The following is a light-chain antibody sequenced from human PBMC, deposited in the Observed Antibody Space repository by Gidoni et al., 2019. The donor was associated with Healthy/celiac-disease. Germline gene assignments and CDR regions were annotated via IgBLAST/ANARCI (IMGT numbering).Light chain of an antibody. J-gene: IGKJ1*01. Sequence: EIVLTQSPGTLSLSPGDRATLSCRASRTVSSSYLAWYQQKPGQAPRLLIYGASSRATGIPDRFSGSGSGTDFTLTISRLEPEDFAVYYCQQYGSSPWTFXQXTKVEIK. CDR3: QQYGSSPWT. CDR2: GAS. V-gene: IGKV3-20*01. CDR1: RTVSSSY.